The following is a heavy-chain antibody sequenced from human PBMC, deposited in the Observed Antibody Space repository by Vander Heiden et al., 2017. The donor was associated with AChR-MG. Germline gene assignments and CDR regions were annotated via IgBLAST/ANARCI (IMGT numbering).Heavy chain of an antibody. J-gene: IGHJ3*01. CDR2: IVGSSSTT. Sequence: EGQLVESGGGVVQPGGSLRLSCEASGFSFSTYTMNWVRQAPGKGLEWVSYIVGSSSTTYYADSVKGRFSISRDNAKNLLFLQMDSLRVEDTAMYFCASEKGYSSGWAEALDLWGPGTMVTVSS. V-gene: IGHV3-48*04. D-gene: IGHD6-19*01. CDR3: ASEKGYSSGWAEALDL. CDR1: GFSFSTYT.